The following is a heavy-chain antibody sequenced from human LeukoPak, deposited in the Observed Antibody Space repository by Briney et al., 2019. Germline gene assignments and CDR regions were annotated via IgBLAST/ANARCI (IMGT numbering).Heavy chain of an antibody. Sequence: GGSLRLSCAASGFTFTNYEMSWVRQAPGKGLEWLSSISGSGDSVFYADSVKGRFTISRDNSLNTLHLRMNSLRAEDTAFYYCGKGNTASRPGFVDWGQGTLVTVSS. V-gene: IGHV3-23*01. J-gene: IGHJ4*02. CDR2: ISGSGDSV. CDR3: GKGNTASRPGFVD. D-gene: IGHD5-18*01. CDR1: GFTFTNYE.